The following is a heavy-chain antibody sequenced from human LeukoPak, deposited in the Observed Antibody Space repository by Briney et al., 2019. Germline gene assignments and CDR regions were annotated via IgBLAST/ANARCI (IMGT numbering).Heavy chain of an antibody. Sequence: GGSLRLSCAASGFTFSSCAMHWVRQAPGKGLEWVAVISYDGSNKYYADSVKGRFTISRDNSKNTLYLQMNSLRAEDTAVYYCARDQAAVTQDHFDYWGQGILVTVSS. CDR1: GFTFSSCA. CDR3: ARDQAAVTQDHFDY. CDR2: ISYDGSNK. D-gene: IGHD4-17*01. J-gene: IGHJ4*02. V-gene: IGHV3-30-3*01.